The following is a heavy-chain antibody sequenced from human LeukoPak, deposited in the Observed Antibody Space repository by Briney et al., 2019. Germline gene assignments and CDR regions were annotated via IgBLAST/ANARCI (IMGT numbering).Heavy chain of an antibody. D-gene: IGHD6-6*01. Sequence: SETLSLTCAVHGESFSAYFWSWIRQVPAKGLEWIGEIDHRGSSNYNPPLKSRATISVDTSKNHFSLSLTSVTAADTAVYYCATRSSTLAAARCFDDWGQGTVVTVSS. CDR3: ATRSSTLAAARCFDD. J-gene: IGHJ4*03. CDR2: IDHRGSS. V-gene: IGHV4-34*01. CDR1: GESFSAYF.